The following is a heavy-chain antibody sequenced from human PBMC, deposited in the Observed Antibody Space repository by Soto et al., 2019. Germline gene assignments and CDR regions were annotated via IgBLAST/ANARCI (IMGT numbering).Heavy chain of an antibody. V-gene: IGHV3-49*03. CDR3: TRDFITVVYSSSWSTLDAFDI. Sequence: GGSLRLSCTASGFTFGDYAMSWFRQAPGKGLEWVGFIRSKAYGGTTEYAASVKGRFTISRDDSKSIAYLQMNSLKTEDTAVYYCTRDFITVVYSSSWSTLDAFDIWGQGTMVTVSS. J-gene: IGHJ3*02. CDR1: GFTFGDYA. CDR2: IRSKAYGGTT. D-gene: IGHD6-13*01.